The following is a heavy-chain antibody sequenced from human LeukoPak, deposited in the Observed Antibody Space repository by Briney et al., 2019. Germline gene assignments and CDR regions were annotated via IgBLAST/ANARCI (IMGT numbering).Heavy chain of an antibody. J-gene: IGHJ5*02. Sequence: ASEKVSCKASGYTFTSYGISWVRQAPGQGREWMGWISAYNGNTNYAQKLQGRVTMTTDTFTSTAYMELRSLRSDDTAVYYCARIAGYSSGRRFDPWGQGTLVTVSS. CDR2: ISAYNGNT. V-gene: IGHV1-18*01. D-gene: IGHD6-19*01. CDR3: ARIAGYSSGRRFDP. CDR1: GYTFTSYG.